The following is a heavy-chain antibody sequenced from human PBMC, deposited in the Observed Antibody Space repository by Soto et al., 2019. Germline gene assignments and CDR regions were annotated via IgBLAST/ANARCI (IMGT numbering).Heavy chain of an antibody. Sequence: GASVKVSCKASGYTFNKYDITWVRQAPGQGLEWLGLISPNSGRPSYAQKFQGRVTMTRDTSISTAYMELSRLRSDDTAVYYCARVNVVVVAATREYYFDYWGQGTLVTVSS. CDR3: ARVNVVVVAATREYYFDY. CDR2: ISPNSGRP. CDR1: GYTFNKYD. D-gene: IGHD2-15*01. V-gene: IGHV1-2*02. J-gene: IGHJ4*02.